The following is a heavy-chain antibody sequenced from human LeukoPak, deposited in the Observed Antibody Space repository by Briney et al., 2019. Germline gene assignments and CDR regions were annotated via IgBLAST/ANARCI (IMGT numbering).Heavy chain of an antibody. D-gene: IGHD6-13*01. CDR3: AKDIAAAAGTYDAFDI. CDR2: ISWNSGSI. J-gene: IGHJ3*02. V-gene: IGHV3-9*01. Sequence: PGRSLRLSCAASGFTFDDYAMHWVRQAPGKGLEWVSGISWNSGSIGYADSVKGRFTISRDNAKNSLYLQMNSLRAEDTALYYCAKDIAAAAGTYDAFDIWGQGTMVTVS. CDR1: GFTFDDYA.